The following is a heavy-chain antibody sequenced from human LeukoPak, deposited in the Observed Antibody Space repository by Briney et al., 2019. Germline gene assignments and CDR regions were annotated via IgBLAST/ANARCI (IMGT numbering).Heavy chain of an antibody. Sequence: GGSLRLSCAASGFTFSDSWMMWVRQAAGKGLEWVAQIKVDGSEKYYVGSVRGRFTISRDNAKNSLDMQMNTLRVEDTAVYYCVRDATRGGDLDHWGQGTLVTVPS. CDR3: VRDATRGGDLDH. CDR2: IKVDGSEK. D-gene: IGHD2-21*01. CDR1: GFTFSDSW. J-gene: IGHJ5*02. V-gene: IGHV3-7*01.